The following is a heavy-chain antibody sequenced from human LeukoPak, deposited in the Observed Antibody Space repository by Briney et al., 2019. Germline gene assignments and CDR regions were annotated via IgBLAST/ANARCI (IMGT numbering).Heavy chain of an antibody. CDR1: GGTFSSYA. V-gene: IGHV1-69*13. J-gene: IGHJ4*02. CDR3: ARAGSGSYLFDY. CDR2: IIPIFGTA. D-gene: IGHD3-10*01. Sequence: ASVKVSCKASGGTFSSYAISWVRQAPGQGLEWMGGIIPIFGTANYAQKFQGRVTITADESTSTAYMELCSLRSEDTAVYYCARAGSGSYLFDYWGQGILVTVSS.